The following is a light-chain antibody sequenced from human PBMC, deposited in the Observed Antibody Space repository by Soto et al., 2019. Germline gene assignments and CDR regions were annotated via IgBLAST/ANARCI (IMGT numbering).Light chain of an antibody. V-gene: IGKV1-12*01. CDR3: QQANSFLPLT. J-gene: IGKJ4*01. Sequence: DIQMTQSPSSVSVSVGDKVTITCRASQDIGIWLAWYQQKPGYAPKLLIYAAATLQSGVPSRFSGSGSGTDFTLTISSLQPEDFATYYCQQANSFLPLTFGGGTKVEFK. CDR1: QDIGIW. CDR2: AAA.